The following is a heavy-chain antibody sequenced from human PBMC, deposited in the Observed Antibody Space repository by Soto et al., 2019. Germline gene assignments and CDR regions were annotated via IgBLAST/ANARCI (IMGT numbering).Heavy chain of an antibody. V-gene: IGHV3-33*01. J-gene: IGHJ4*02. CDR1: GFTFSSYG. CDR3: ARGGAGYDFFGY. CDR2: IWYDGSNK. Sequence: GGSLRLSCAASGFTFSSYGMHWVRQAPGKGLEWVAVIWYDGSNKYYADSVKGRFTISRDNSKNTLYLQMNSLRAEATAVYYCARGGAGYDFFGYWGQGTLVTVSS. D-gene: IGHD3-3*01.